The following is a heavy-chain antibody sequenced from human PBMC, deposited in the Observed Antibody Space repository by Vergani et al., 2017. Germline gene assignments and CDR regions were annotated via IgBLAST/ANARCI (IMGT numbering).Heavy chain of an antibody. D-gene: IGHD6-19*01. CDR1: RFTFILSP. CDR3: ARDRQWLGGRVFDY. CDR2: ICYDGSNK. V-gene: IGHV3-33*01. Sequence: QVQLVESGGGVVQPGRSLRLSCAASRFTFILSPMHWLRHAPGKGLDGLSVICYDGSNKYYADSVKGRLTISRDNSKNTLYLQMNSLRAEDTAVYYCARDRQWLGGRVFDYWGQGTLVTVSS. J-gene: IGHJ4*02.